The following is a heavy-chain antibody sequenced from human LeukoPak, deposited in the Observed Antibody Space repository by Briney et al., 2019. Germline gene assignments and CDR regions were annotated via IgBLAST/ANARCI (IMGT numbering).Heavy chain of an antibody. J-gene: IGHJ4*02. CDR1: GYTFTSYG. V-gene: IGHV1-18*01. Sequence: ASVKVSCKASGYTFTSYGISWVRQAPGQGLEWMGWISAYNGNTNYAQKLQGRVTMTTDTSTSTAYVELRSLRSDDTAVYYCARDPGSSWTVFDYWGQGTLVTVSS. CDR2: ISAYNGNT. CDR3: ARDPGSSWTVFDY. D-gene: IGHD6-13*01.